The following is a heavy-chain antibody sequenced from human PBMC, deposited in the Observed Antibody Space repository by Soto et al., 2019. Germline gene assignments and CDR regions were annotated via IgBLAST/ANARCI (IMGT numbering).Heavy chain of an antibody. CDR2: VKSKTDGGSS. CDR1: GFPFSNAW. CDR3: TTDSRTSLPEIRFDY. V-gene: IGHV3-15*07. J-gene: IGHJ4*01. D-gene: IGHD2-8*01. Sequence: GGSLRLSCVASGFPFSNAWINWVRQVPGKGLEWVGRVKSKTDGGSSDYAAAVKGRFAVSRDDSRNIVYLQMNSLKIEDTGVYYCTTDSRTSLPEIRFDYWGPGTQVTVSS.